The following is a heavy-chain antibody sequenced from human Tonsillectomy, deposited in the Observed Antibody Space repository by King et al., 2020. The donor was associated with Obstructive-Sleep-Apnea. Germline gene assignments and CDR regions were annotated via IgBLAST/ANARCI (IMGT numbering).Heavy chain of an antibody. CDR1: GGSISSSSNY. V-gene: IGHV4-39*07. D-gene: IGHD1-7*01. CDR3: ARDETGTTNYYYGMDV. J-gene: IGHJ6*02. CDR2: IYYSGST. Sequence: QLQESGPGLVKPSETLSLTCTVSGGSISSSSNYWGWIRQPPGKGLEWIGSIYYSGSTYYNPSLKIRVTISVDTSKNQFSLKLSSVTAADTAVYYCARDETGTTNYYYGMDVWGQGTTVTVSS.